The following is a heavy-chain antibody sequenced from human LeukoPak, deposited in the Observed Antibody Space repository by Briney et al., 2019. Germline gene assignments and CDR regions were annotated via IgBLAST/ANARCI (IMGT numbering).Heavy chain of an antibody. CDR2: IYPGDSDT. J-gene: IGHJ4*02. CDR3: ARDGTGQAVFDY. V-gene: IGHV5-51*01. Sequence: HGESLKISCKGSGYTFPSYWIVWVRQMPGKGLEWMGIIYPGDSDTTYSPSFQRQVTISADKSISTAYLQWSSLKASDTAMYYCARDGTGQAVFDYWGQGTLVTVSS. CDR1: GYTFPSYW.